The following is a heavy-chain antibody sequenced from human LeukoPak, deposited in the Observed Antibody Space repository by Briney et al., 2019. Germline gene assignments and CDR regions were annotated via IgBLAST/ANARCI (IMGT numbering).Heavy chain of an antibody. V-gene: IGHV3-43*02. CDR2: ISVDGKTP. CDR3: ARAGLSDYVWGSYRYKSPYFDY. Sequence: GGSLRLSCVASGFTFDKYAMHWVRQAPGKGLEWVSLISVDGKTPYYADSVKGRFTISRDNAKNSLYLQMNSLRAEDTAVYYCARAGLSDYVWGSYRYKSPYFDYWGQGTLVTVSS. CDR1: GFTFDKYA. J-gene: IGHJ4*02. D-gene: IGHD3-16*02.